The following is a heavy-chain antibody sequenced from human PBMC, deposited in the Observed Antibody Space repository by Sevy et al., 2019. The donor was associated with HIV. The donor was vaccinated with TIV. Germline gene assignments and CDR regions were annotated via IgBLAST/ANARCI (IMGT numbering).Heavy chain of an antibody. V-gene: IGHV4-31*03. CDR2: IYYSGST. CDR3: AGAQGIAAAGRRDWFDP. Sequence: SETLSLTCTVSGGSISSGGYYWSWIRQHPGKGLEWIGYIYYSGSTYYNPSLKSRVTISVDTSKNQFSLKLSSVTAADTAVYYCAGAQGIAAAGRRDWFDPWGQGTLVTVSS. CDR1: GGSISSGGYY. J-gene: IGHJ5*02. D-gene: IGHD6-13*01.